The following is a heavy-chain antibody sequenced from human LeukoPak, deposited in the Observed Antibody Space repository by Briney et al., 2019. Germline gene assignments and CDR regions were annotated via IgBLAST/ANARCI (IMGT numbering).Heavy chain of an antibody. D-gene: IGHD3-22*01. J-gene: IGHJ6*02. Sequence: GGSLRLSCAASGFTFSSYAMHWVRQAPGKGLEWVAVISYDGSNKYYADSVKGRFTISRDNSKNTLYLQMNSLRAEDTAVYYCAREKEYYDSSGYPPRDYYYYGMDVWGRGTTVTVSS. CDR1: GFTFSSYA. V-gene: IGHV3-30-3*01. CDR3: AREKEYYDSSGYPPRDYYYYGMDV. CDR2: ISYDGSNK.